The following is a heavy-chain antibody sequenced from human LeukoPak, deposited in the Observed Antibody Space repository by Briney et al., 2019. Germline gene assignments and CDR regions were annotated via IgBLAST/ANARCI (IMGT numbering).Heavy chain of an antibody. Sequence: GGSLRLSCAASGFTFSRYSMNWVRQAPGKGLEWVSYISSGSSTLYYADSVKGRFTISRDNAKNSLYLQMNSLRAEDTAVYYCARDRGESYFDYWGQGTLVTVSS. D-gene: IGHD3-10*01. CDR3: ARDRGESYFDY. CDR1: GFTFSRYS. CDR2: ISSGSSTL. V-gene: IGHV3-48*01. J-gene: IGHJ4*02.